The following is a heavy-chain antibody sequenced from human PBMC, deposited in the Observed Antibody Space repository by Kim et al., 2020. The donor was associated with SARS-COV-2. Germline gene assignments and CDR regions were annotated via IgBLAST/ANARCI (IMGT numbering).Heavy chain of an antibody. V-gene: IGHV4-34*01. Sequence: TPPLQSRVTITVDTAKNQFSLKLSSVTAADTAVYYCARETGYCSSTSCPNWGQGTLVTVSS. CDR3: ARETGYCSSTSCPN. J-gene: IGHJ4*02. D-gene: IGHD2-2*01.